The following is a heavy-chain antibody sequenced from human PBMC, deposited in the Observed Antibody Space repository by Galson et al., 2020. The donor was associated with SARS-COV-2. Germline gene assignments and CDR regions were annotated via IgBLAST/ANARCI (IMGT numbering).Heavy chain of an antibody. CDR3: ARNVGGYCSSTSCYTNWFDP. CDR2: IYYSGST. V-gene: IGHV4-31*01. CDR1: GGPISSGGYY. D-gene: IGHD2-2*02. J-gene: IGHJ5*02. Sequence: SETLYLTCTVSGGPISSGGYYWSWIRQHPGKGLEWIGYIYYSGSTYYNPSLKSPVTISVDTSKNQFSLKLSSVTAADTAVYYCARNVGGYCSSTSCYTNWFDPWGQGTLVTVSS.